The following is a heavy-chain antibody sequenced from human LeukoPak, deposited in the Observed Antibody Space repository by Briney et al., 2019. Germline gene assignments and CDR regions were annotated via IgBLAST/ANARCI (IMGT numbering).Heavy chain of an antibody. CDR3: ARIITMVRGVSSWFDP. CDR2: IYYSGST. CDR1: GGSISSYY. D-gene: IGHD3-10*01. Sequence: SETLSLTCTVSGGSISSYYWSWIRQPPGKGLEWIGYIYYSGSTNYNPSLKSRVTIPVNTSNNQCTLKLSSVTAANTAVYYCARIITMVRGVSSWFDPWGQGTLVTAPS. J-gene: IGHJ5*02. V-gene: IGHV4-59*01.